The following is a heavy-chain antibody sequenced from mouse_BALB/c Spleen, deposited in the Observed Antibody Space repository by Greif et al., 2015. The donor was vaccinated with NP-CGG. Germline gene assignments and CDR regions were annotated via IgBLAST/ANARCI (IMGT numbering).Heavy chain of an antibody. J-gene: IGHJ2*01. CDR2: IYPGDGDT. V-gene: IGHV1-82*01. Sequence: VQLQQSGPELVKPGASVKISCKASGYAFSSSWMNWVKQRPGQGLEWIGRIYPGDGDTNYNGKFKGKATLTADKSSSTAYMQLSSLTSVDSAVYFCARPYDGYYDAYFDYWGQGTTLTVSS. D-gene: IGHD2-3*01. CDR3: ARPYDGYYDAYFDY. CDR1: GYAFSSSW.